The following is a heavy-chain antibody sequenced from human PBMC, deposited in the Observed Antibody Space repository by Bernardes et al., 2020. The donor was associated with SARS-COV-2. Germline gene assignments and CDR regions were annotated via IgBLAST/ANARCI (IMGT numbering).Heavy chain of an antibody. CDR3: ARVASVSSWYDY. CDR1: GFTFSDYW. Sequence: SLRLSCAASGFTFSDYWMTWVRQAPGKGLEWVANIKQDGSERNYLGSVKGRFTISRDNAENSLYLQMNSLRAEDTAVYYCARVASVSSWYDYWGQGTLVTVSS. D-gene: IGHD6-13*01. J-gene: IGHJ4*02. V-gene: IGHV3-7*01. CDR2: IKQDGSER.